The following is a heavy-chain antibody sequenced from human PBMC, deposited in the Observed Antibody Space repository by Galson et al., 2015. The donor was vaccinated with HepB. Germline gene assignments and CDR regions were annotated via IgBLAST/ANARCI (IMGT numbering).Heavy chain of an antibody. J-gene: IGHJ4*02. D-gene: IGHD2-15*01. Sequence: SLRLSCAAAGFSFKCYLLSWVRQAPGTALEWASFLIAGASPALFATFVKSRFTISRDNSKNTLYLQMNSLRAEDTAIYYCAKDAGGGGYPVFDAWGQGTLVTVSS. CDR1: GFSFKCYL. CDR3: AKDAGGGGYPVFDA. CDR2: LIAGASPA. V-gene: IGHV3-23*01.